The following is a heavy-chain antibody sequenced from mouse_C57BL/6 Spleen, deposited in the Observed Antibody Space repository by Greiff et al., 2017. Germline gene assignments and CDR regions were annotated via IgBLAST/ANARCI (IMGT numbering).Heavy chain of an antibody. CDR1: GFTFSDYY. V-gene: IGHV5-16*01. CDR2: INYDGSST. J-gene: IGHJ3*01. Sequence: EVKLVESEGGLVQPGSSMKLSCTASGFTFSDYYMAWVRQVPEKGLEWVANINYDGSSTYYLDSLKSRFIISRDNAKNILYLQMSSLKSEDTATYYCAREGDGYPFAYWGQGTLVTVSA. CDR3: AREGDGYPFAY. D-gene: IGHD2-3*01.